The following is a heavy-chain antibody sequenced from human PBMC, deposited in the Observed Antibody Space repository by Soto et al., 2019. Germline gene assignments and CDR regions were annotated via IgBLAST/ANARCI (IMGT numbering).Heavy chain of an antibody. D-gene: IGHD3-10*01. Sequence: GGSLRLSCVAAGFTFTTYWMSWVRQAPGKGLEWVANIRQDGGAQYYVDSVKGRFNISRDNAKNSVYLQMDSLRVEDTAVYYCVRGGHGSGSYLGSSWGQGILVTVSS. J-gene: IGHJ5*02. CDR2: IRQDGGAQ. V-gene: IGHV3-7*03. CDR3: VRGGHGSGSYLGSS. CDR1: GFTFTTYW.